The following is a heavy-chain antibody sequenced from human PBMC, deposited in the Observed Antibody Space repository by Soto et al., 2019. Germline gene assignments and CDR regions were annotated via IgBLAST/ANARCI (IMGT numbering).Heavy chain of an antibody. D-gene: IGHD1-7*01. CDR3: AKEHEWSGTEFDY. Sequence: EVQLLESGGGLVQPGGSLRLSCAASGFTFSRYAMSWVRQAPGKGLEWASAISGSGGSTYYADSVKGRFTISRDNSKNALYLQMTSLRAEDTAVYYCAKEHEWSGTEFDYWGQGTLVTVSS. J-gene: IGHJ4*02. V-gene: IGHV3-23*01. CDR2: ISGSGGST. CDR1: GFTFSRYA.